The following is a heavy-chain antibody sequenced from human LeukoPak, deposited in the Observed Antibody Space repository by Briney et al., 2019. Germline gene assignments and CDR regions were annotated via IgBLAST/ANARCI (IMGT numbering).Heavy chain of an antibody. J-gene: IGHJ6*02. Sequence: ASVKVSCKASGGTFSSYAISWVRQATGQGLEWMGWMNPNSGNTGYAQKFQGRVTMTRNTSISTAYMELSSLRSEDTAVYYCARGNRYCSSTSCYTGLYYYYYYGMDVWGQGTTVTVSS. CDR2: MNPNSGNT. V-gene: IGHV1-8*02. CDR3: ARGNRYCSSTSCYTGLYYYYYYGMDV. D-gene: IGHD2-2*02. CDR1: GGTFSSYA.